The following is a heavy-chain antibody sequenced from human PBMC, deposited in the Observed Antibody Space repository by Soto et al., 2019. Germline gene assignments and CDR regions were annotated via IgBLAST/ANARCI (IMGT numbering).Heavy chain of an antibody. V-gene: IGHV3-30-3*01. CDR3: AKVSRPSRISTPDFDY. J-gene: IGHJ4*02. CDR1: GFTLSSYS. CDR2: ISYDGNTQ. Sequence: QVQLVESGGGVVQPGTSLRLSCAASGFTLSSYSIHWVRQAPGKGLDWLAVISYDGNTQFYGDYVKGRFIVSRDNSRNTLYLQMNNLRAEDTAVYYCAKVSRPSRISTPDFDYWGQGTLVTVSS.